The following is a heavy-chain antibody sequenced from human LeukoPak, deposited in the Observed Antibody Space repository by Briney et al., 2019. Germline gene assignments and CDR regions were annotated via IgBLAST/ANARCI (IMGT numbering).Heavy chain of an antibody. Sequence: PGGSLRLSCAAPGSTFNIYWMHWVRQAPGKVLVWVSRINSDGSGTIHADSVKGRFTISRDNAKNTLYLQMNSMRAEDTAVYYCARLSSGYSQFVYWGQGTPVTVSS. CDR2: INSDGSGT. CDR1: GSTFNIYW. D-gene: IGHD3-22*01. J-gene: IGHJ4*02. CDR3: ARLSSGYSQFVY. V-gene: IGHV3-74*01.